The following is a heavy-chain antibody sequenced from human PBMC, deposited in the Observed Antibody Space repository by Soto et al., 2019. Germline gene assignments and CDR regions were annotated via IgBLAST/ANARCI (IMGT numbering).Heavy chain of an antibody. CDR3: AATDSGWYGVD. CDR1: GFTVSSNY. D-gene: IGHD6-19*01. CDR2: IYSGGST. V-gene: IGHV3-66*01. J-gene: IGHJ4*02. Sequence: EVQLVESGGGLVQPGGSLRLSCAASGFTVSSNYMSWVRQAPGKGLEWVSVIYSGGSTYYADSVKGRFTISRDNSKNTLYLQMNSLRAEDTAVYYCAATDSGWYGVDWGQGTLVTVSS.